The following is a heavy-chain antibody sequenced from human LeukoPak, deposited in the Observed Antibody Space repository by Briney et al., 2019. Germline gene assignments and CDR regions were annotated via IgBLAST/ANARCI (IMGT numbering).Heavy chain of an antibody. J-gene: IGHJ4*02. V-gene: IGHV3-53*01. D-gene: IGHD4-23*01. CDR3: ARENTLVSFFFDY. Sequence: GGSLRLSCAASGFTVSSNYMSWVRQAPGKGLEWVSIIYNIGTTYYTDSVKGRFTISRDNSKNTLYLQMNSLRAEDTAVYYCARENTLVSFFFDYWGQGTLVTVSS. CDR2: IYNIGTT. CDR1: GFTVSSNY.